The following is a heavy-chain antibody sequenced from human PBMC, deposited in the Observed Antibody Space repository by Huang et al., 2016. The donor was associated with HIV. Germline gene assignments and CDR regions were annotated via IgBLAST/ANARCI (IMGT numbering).Heavy chain of an antibody. CDR2: IIPMFGTP. Sequence: QVQLVQSGAEVQTPGSSVKVSCKAYGGTFSKYAISWGRQALGQGLEWMGEIIPMFGTPNYARKYPGRVTITADDSTSTTYVEVSSLRSEDTALYYCARGQLGSYGDYDVLYWGQGTLVTVSS. J-gene: IGHJ4*02. V-gene: IGHV1-69*13. CDR3: ARGQLGSYGDYDVLY. D-gene: IGHD4-17*01. CDR1: GGTFSKYA.